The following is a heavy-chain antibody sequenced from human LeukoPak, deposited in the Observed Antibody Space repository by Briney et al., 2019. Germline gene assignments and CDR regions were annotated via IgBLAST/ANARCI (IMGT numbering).Heavy chain of an antibody. CDR1: GGSISSGGYY. V-gene: IGHV4-31*03. CDR3: ASLLNSGYSSSWSYYFDY. J-gene: IGHJ4*02. Sequence: PSQTLSLTCTVSGGSISSGGYYWSWLRPHPGKGLEWIGYIYYSGSTYYNPSLKSRVTISVDTSKTQFSLKLSSVTAADTAVYYCASLLNSGYSSSWSYYFDYWGQGTLVTVSS. D-gene: IGHD6-13*01. CDR2: IYYSGST.